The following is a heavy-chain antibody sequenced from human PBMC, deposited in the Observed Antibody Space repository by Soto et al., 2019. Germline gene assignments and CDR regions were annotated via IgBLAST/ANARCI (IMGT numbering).Heavy chain of an antibody. V-gene: IGHV1-18*04. D-gene: IGHD3-22*01. CDR3: ATAGNYDSSGRDF. Sequence: ASVKVSFKAFGLIFNNDAISWVRQAPGQGLEWMGWISANSGNTNYAQKLQGRVTMTTDTSTSTAYMELRSLRSDDTAVYYCATAGNYDSSGRDFWGQGTLVTVSS. CDR2: ISANSGNT. J-gene: IGHJ4*02. CDR1: GLIFNNDA.